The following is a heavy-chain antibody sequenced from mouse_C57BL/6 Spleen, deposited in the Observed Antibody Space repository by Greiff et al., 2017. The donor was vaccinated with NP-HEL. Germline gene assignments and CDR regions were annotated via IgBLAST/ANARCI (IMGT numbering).Heavy chain of an antibody. D-gene: IGHD1-1*01. CDR3: TRYYGNSYFDY. J-gene: IGHJ2*01. CDR1: GYTFNSYW. V-gene: IGHV1-53*01. Sequence: QVQLQQSGTELVKPGASVKLSCKASGYTFNSYWMHWVKQRPGQGLEWIGYINPSNGGTNYNEKFKSKATLTEDKSSSTAYMQRSSLTSEDSAVYYCTRYYGNSYFDYWGQGTTLTVSS. CDR2: INPSNGGT.